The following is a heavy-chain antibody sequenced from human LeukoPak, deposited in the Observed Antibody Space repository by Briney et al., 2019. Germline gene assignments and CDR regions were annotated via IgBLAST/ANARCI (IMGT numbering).Heavy chain of an antibody. J-gene: IGHJ2*01. V-gene: IGHV3-23*01. CDR1: GFTFSSYA. Sequence: GGSLRLSCAASGFTFSSYAMSWVRQAPGKGLEWVSAISGSGGSTYYTDSVKGRFTISRDNSKNTFYLQMNSLRAEDTAVYYCAKDLPYWYFGLWGRSTLVTVSS. CDR3: AKDLPYWYFGL. CDR2: ISGSGGST.